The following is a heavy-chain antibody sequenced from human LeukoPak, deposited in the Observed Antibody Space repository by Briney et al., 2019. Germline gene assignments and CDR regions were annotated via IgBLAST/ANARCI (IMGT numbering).Heavy chain of an antibody. Sequence: QPGGSLRLSCAASGFTFSTYSMNWVRQAPGKGLEWVSYISGSSDTIYYPDSVKGRFTISRDNAKNSLYLQMNSLRTEDTAVYYCARDLGWVTTISWGQGTLVTVSS. D-gene: IGHD5-12*01. J-gene: IGHJ5*02. V-gene: IGHV3-48*01. CDR2: ISGSSDTI. CDR3: ARDLGWVTTIS. CDR1: GFTFSTYS.